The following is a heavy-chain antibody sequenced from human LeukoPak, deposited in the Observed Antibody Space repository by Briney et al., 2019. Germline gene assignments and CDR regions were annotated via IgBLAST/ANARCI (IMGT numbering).Heavy chain of an antibody. Sequence: SETLSLTCTVSGGSISSGDYYWSWIRQPPGKGLEWIGYIYYSGSTYYNPSLKSRVTISVDTSKNQFSLKLSSVTAADTAVYYCARGSYDFWSGYYRDYFDYWGQGTLVTVSS. CDR1: GGSISSGDYY. V-gene: IGHV4-30-4*08. D-gene: IGHD3-3*01. CDR2: IYYSGST. J-gene: IGHJ4*02. CDR3: ARGSYDFWSGYYRDYFDY.